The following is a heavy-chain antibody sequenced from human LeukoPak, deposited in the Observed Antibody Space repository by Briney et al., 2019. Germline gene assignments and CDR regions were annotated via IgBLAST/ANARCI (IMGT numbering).Heavy chain of an antibody. D-gene: IGHD6-13*01. Sequence: PSETLSLTCGVSGGSISNTNWWSWVRQPPGQGLEWIGNIYYSGSTYYNPSLKSRVTISVDTSKNQFSLKLTSVTAADTAVYYCARRKFGSSWRDYWGQGTLVTVSS. CDR2: IYYSGST. V-gene: IGHV4-4*02. J-gene: IGHJ4*02. CDR3: ARRKFGSSWRDY. CDR1: GGSISNTNW.